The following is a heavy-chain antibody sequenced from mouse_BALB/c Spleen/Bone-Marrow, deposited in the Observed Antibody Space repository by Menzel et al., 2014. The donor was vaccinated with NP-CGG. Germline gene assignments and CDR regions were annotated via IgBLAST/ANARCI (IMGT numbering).Heavy chain of an antibody. CDR1: GFTFSSYA. CDR2: ITSGGSYT. CDR3: ACPDGGGTAY. J-gene: IGHJ2*01. V-gene: IGHV5-9-1*01. Sequence: EVKLMESGGDLVKPGGSLKLSCAASGFTFSSYAMSWIRQTPEKRLEWVATITSGGSYTYYPDSVKGRFTISRDNAKNTLYLQMSSLRSEDTAMYYCACPDGGGTAYWGQGTTLTVSS. D-gene: IGHD4-1*01.